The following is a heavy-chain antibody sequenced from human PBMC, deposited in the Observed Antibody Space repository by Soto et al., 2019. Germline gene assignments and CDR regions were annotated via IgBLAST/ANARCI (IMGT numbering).Heavy chain of an antibody. J-gene: IGHJ6*02. CDR1: GFTFSSYG. D-gene: IGHD2-21*01. CDR3: ARESHRQRRYGMDV. V-gene: IGHV3-33*01. Sequence: GGSLRLSCAASGFTFSSYGMHWVRQAPGKGLEWVAVIWYDGSNKYYADSVKGRFTISRDNSKNTLYLQMNSLRAEDTAVYYCARESHRQRRYGMDVWGQGTTVTVSS. CDR2: IWYDGSNK.